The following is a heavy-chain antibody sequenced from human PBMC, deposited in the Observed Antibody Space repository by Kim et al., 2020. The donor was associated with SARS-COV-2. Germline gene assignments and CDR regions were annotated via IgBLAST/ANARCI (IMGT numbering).Heavy chain of an antibody. Sequence: GGSLRLSCAASGFTFSSYGMHWVRQAPGKGLEWVAVISYDGSNKYYADSVKGRFTISRDNSKNTLYLQMNSLRAEDTAVYYCAKDTKHCSSTSCLKPDYYYYYMDVWGKGTTVTVSS. CDR1: GFTFSSYG. D-gene: IGHD2-2*01. J-gene: IGHJ6*03. CDR3: AKDTKHCSSTSCLKPDYYYYYMDV. V-gene: IGHV3-30*18. CDR2: ISYDGSNK.